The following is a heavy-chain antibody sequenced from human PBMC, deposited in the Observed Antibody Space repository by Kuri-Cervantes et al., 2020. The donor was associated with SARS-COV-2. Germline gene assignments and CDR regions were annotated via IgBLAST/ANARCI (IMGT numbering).Heavy chain of an antibody. CDR1: GFTFSSYS. Sequence: GESLKISCAASGFTFSSYSMNWVRQAPGKGLEWVAVISYDGGNKYYADSVKGRFTISRDNSKNTLYLQMNSLRAEDTAVYYCARDRYDSSGWVYFQHWGQGTLVTVSS. J-gene: IGHJ1*01. D-gene: IGHD3-22*01. CDR3: ARDRYDSSGWVYFQH. V-gene: IGHV3-30*03. CDR2: ISYDGGNK.